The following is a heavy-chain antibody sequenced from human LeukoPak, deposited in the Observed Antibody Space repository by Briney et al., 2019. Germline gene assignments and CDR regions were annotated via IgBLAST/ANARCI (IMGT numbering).Heavy chain of an antibody. CDR3: ARDSLYCSGGSCYDGWFDP. V-gene: IGHV1-2*02. CDR1: GYTFTGYC. CDR2: INPNSGGT. Sequence: GASVKVSCKASGYTFTGYCMHWVRQAPGQGLEWMGWINPNSGGTNYAQKFQGRVTMTRDTSISTAYMELSRLRSDDTAVYYCARDSLYCSGGSCYDGWFDPWGQGTLVTVSS. J-gene: IGHJ5*02. D-gene: IGHD2-15*01.